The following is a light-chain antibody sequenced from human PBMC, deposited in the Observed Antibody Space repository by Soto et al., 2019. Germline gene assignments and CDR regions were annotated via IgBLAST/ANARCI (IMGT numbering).Light chain of an antibody. CDR2: EAS. CDR3: HQTYSPPET. V-gene: IGKV1-39*01. CDR1: QSIDTH. J-gene: IGKJ1*01. Sequence: DIRMTQSPSSLSASVGDRVTITCRASQSIDTHLNWYQQHPGKAPNALIYEASNLQSGVPSRFSGSGSGTDFTLTISGLQPDDSATYYCHQTYSPPETFGRGTKVEIK.